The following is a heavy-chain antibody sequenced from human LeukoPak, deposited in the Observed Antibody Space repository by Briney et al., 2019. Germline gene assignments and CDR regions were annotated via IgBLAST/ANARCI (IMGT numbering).Heavy chain of an antibody. Sequence: SETLSLTCAVSGGSISSGGFSLTWIRQAPGKGLEWIGYIYYSGSTYYSPSLKSRVTISVDRSKNQFSLTLSSVTAADTAVCSCAGIADQWWFDPWGQGTLVTVSS. D-gene: IGHD6-19*01. J-gene: IGHJ5*02. CDR1: GGSISSGGFS. CDR2: IYYSGST. CDR3: AGIADQWWFDP. V-gene: IGHV4-30-2*01.